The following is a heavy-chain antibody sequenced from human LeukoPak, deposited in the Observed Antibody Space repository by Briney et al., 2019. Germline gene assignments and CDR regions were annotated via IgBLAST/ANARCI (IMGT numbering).Heavy chain of an antibody. CDR3: ARGQLVATDY. Sequence: GGSLRLSCAASGLTLSHYWMSWVRQAPGKGLECVANIKQDGSEKKYVYCVKGRFTIYRDNAKNSLYLQMKRLRPADHAVLHCARGQLVATDYWGQGTLVTVSS. V-gene: IGHV3-7*05. CDR2: IKQDGSEK. D-gene: IGHD5-12*01. J-gene: IGHJ4*02. CDR1: GLTLSHYW.